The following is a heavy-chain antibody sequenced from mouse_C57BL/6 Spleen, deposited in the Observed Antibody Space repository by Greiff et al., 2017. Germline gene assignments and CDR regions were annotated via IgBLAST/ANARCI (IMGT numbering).Heavy chain of an antibody. V-gene: IGHV1-9*01. CDR1: GYTFTGYW. Sequence: QVQLKQSGAELMKPGASVKLSCKATGYTFTGYWIEWVKQRPGHSLEWIGEILPGSGSTNYNEKFKGKATITADTTSNTAYMHLSSLTTEDSAIFYCARGPRGGGFAYWGQRTLVSVSA. D-gene: IGHD6-1*01. CDR3: ARGPRGGGFAY. CDR2: ILPGSGST. J-gene: IGHJ3*01.